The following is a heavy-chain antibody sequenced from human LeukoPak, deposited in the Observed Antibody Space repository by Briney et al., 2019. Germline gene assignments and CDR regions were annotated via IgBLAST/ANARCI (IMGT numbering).Heavy chain of an antibody. CDR2: ISSSGSTI. Sequence: PGGSLRLSCAASGFTFSDYYMSWIRQAPGKGLEWVSYISSSGSTIYYADSVKGRFTISRDNAKNSLYLQMNSLRAEDTAVYHCARDLGSSWYFAFDYWGQGTLVTVSS. V-gene: IGHV3-11*04. CDR3: ARDLGSSWYFAFDY. CDR1: GFTFSDYY. D-gene: IGHD6-13*01. J-gene: IGHJ4*02.